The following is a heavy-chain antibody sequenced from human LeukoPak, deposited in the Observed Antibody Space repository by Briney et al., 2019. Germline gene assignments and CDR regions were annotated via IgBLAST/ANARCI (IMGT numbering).Heavy chain of an antibody. V-gene: IGHV4-59*01. CDR3: ARRYNWKSYYYMDV. J-gene: IGHJ6*03. D-gene: IGHD1-20*01. Sequence: SETLSLTCTVSGGSISSYYWTWIRQPPGKELEWIGYIYSSGSTNYNPSLKSRVTISVDTSKNQFSLKLSSVTAADTAVYYCARRYNWKSYYYMDVWGKGTTVTVSS. CDR2: IYSSGST. CDR1: GGSISSYY.